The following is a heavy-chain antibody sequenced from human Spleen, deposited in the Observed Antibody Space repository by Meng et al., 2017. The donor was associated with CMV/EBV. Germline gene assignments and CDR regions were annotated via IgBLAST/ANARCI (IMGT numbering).Heavy chain of an antibody. D-gene: IGHD4-17*01. CDR2: IYPGDSDT. CDR1: GYTFTTFW. CDR3: ARLSDYGFDY. Sequence: GESLKISCKASGYTFTTFWIGWVRQMPGKGLEWMGIIYPGDSDTRYSPSFQGQVTISADKSISTAYPQWSSLKASDTAMYYCARLSDYGFDYWGQGTLVTVSS. V-gene: IGHV5-51*01. J-gene: IGHJ4*02.